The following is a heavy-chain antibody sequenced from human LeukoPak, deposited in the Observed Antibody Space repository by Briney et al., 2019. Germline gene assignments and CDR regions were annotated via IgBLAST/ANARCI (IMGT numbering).Heavy chain of an antibody. J-gene: IGHJ5*02. D-gene: IGHD6-19*01. CDR2: ISSSGSTI. CDR3: ARDLAVAGGWFDP. Sequence: GGSLRLTCAASGFTFSYYYMSWIRQAPGKGLEWVSYISSSGSTIYYADSVKGRFTISRDNAKNSLYLQMNSLRAEDTAVYYCARDLAVAGGWFDPWGQGTLVTVSS. V-gene: IGHV3-11*01. CDR1: GFTFSYYY.